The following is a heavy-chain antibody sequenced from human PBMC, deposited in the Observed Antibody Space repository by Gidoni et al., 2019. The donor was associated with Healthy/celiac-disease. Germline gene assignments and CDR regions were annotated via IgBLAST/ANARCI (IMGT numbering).Heavy chain of an antibody. J-gene: IGHJ6*02. D-gene: IGHD3-3*01. CDR2: IYSGGST. Sequence: EVQLVESGGGLVQPGGSLRLSCAASGFTVSSNYLSWVRQAPGKGLEWVSVIYSGGSTYYADSVKGRFTISRDNSKNTLYLQMNSLRAEDTAVYYCASSSYDFWSGYYMNYGMDVWGQGTTVTVSS. V-gene: IGHV3-66*01. CDR3: ASSSYDFWSGYYMNYGMDV. CDR1: GFTVSSNY.